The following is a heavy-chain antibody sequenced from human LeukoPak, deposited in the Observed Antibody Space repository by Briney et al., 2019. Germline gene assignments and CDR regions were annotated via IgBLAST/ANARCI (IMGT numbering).Heavy chain of an antibody. CDR1: GYTFTTYS. D-gene: IGHD2-2*01. CDR3: ARGIVVEPTANWFDP. Sequence: ASVNVSCTASGYTFTTYSIHWVRQAPGQRLEWMGRINGGNDNTRNSQKFQGRVTITRDTSASTAYMELSSLRSEDTAVYYCARGIVVEPTANWFDPWGQGILVTVSS. CDR2: INGGNDNT. J-gene: IGHJ5*02. V-gene: IGHV1-3*01.